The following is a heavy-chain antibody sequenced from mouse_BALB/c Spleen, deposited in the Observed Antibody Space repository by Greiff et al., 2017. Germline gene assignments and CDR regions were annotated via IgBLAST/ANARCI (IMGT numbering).Heavy chain of an antibody. V-gene: IGHV5-4*02. CDR2: ISDGGSYT. CDR3: ARGDYGYAWFAY. J-gene: IGHJ3*01. D-gene: IGHD2-2*01. CDR1: GFTFSDYY. Sequence: EVQGVESGGGLVKPGGSLKLSCAASGFTFSDYYMYWVRQTPEKRLEWVATISDGGSYTYYPDSVKGRFTISRDNAKNNLYLQMSSLKSEDTAMYYGARGDYGYAWFAYWGQGTLVTVSA.